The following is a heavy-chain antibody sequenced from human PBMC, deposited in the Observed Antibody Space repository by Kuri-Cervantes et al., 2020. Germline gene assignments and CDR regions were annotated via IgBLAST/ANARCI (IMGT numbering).Heavy chain of an antibody. CDR1: GGSISSSSYY. CDR2: IYYSGST. Sequence: ESLKISCTVSGGSISSSSYYWGWIRQPPGKGLEWIGSIYYSGSTYYNPSLKSRVTISVDTSKNQFSLKLSSVTAADTAVYYCARALPKYCSSTSCYTNWFDPWGQGTLVTVSS. J-gene: IGHJ5*02. V-gene: IGHV4-39*07. CDR3: ARALPKYCSSTSCYTNWFDP. D-gene: IGHD2-2*02.